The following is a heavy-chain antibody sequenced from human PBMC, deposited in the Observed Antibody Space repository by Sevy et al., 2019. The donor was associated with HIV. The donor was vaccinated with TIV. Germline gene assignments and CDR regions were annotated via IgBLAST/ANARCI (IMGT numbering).Heavy chain of an antibody. J-gene: IGHJ4*02. V-gene: IGHV3-7*01. CDR3: AKRYFDF. CDR2: IRQDGNEI. Sequence: EGSLRLSCAASGFTFDTYWMQWVRQAPGQGLEWVANIRQDGNEIYYADSVKGRFTISRDNAKESLYLQMSNLRVEDTGIYYCAKRYFDFWGQGTLVTVSS. CDR1: GFTFDTYW.